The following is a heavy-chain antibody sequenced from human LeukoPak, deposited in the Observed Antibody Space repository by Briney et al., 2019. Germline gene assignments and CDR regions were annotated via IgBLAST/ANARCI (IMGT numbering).Heavy chain of an antibody. CDR1: GGSISTYY. Sequence: PSETLSLTCSVSGGSISTYYWSWIRQPPGKGLEWIGYIYYTGTTNYNPSLRSRVTMSVDTSRNQFSLRLSSVTAADSAVYYCAREDPQTTVPEGMDVWGHGTTVIVSS. J-gene: IGHJ6*02. V-gene: IGHV4-59*01. CDR2: IYYTGTT. D-gene: IGHD4-17*01. CDR3: AREDPQTTVPEGMDV.